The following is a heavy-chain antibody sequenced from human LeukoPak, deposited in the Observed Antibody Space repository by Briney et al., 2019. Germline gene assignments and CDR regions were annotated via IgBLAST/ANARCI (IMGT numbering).Heavy chain of an antibody. CDR3: VRDFTGYGDLDP. J-gene: IGHJ5*02. D-gene: IGHD4-17*01. V-gene: IGHV3-30*01. Sequence: GGSLRLSCAVSGFTFNNYAMHWVRQAPGKGLEWVAVISYDGNKIYDADSVKGRFTISRDNSKNTLYLQMNSLRTEDTAIYYCVRDFTGYGDLDPWGQGTLVTVSS. CDR2: ISYDGNKI. CDR1: GFTFNNYA.